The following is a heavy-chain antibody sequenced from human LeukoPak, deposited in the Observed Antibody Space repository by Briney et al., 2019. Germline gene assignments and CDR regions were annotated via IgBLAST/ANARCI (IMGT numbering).Heavy chain of an antibody. V-gene: IGHV3-30-3*01. CDR3: ARDLGLPAAPDDYYYYGMDV. CDR2: ISYDGSNK. Sequence: GGSLRLSCAASGCTFSSYAMHWVRQAPGKGLEWVAVISYDGSNKYYADSVKGRFTISRENSKNTLYLQMNSLRAEDTAVYYCARDLGLPAAPDDYYYYGMDVWGQGTTVPVSS. CDR1: GCTFSSYA. J-gene: IGHJ6*02. D-gene: IGHD2-2*01.